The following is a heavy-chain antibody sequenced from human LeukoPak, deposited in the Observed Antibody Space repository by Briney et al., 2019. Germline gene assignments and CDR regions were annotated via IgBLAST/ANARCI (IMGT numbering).Heavy chain of an antibody. J-gene: IGHJ4*02. CDR1: GFTFSSYG. CDR3: ARDGGVGCSGGRCEHLFDY. CDR2: IIINGSSS. V-gene: IGHV3-74*01. D-gene: IGHD2-15*01. Sequence: GGSLRLSFVASGFTFSSYGMNWVPHPPGKGPLWVSRIIINGSSSSYADSVKGRFTISRDNARNSLYLQMNSLRAEDTAVYYCARDGGVGCSGGRCEHLFDYWGQGTLVTVSS.